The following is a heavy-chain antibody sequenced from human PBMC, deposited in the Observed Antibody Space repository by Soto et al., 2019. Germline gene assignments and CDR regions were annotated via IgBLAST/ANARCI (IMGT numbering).Heavy chain of an antibody. CDR3: ARARVYYFDSSGYDY. CDR1: GYTFTGYY. Sequence: ASVKVSCKASGYTFTGYYMHWVRQAPGQGLEWMGWINPNNGDTNYAQKFQGRVTMARDTSISTAYMELSRLGFDDTAVYYCARARVYYFDSSGYDYWGQGTLVTVSS. V-gene: IGHV1-2*02. CDR2: INPNNGDT. D-gene: IGHD3-22*01. J-gene: IGHJ4*02.